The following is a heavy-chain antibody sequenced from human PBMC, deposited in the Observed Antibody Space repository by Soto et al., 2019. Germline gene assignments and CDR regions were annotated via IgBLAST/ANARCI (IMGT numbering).Heavy chain of an antibody. V-gene: IGHV4-34*01. CDR1: GGSFSGYY. Sequence: LSLTCAVYGGSFSGYYWSWIRQPPGKGMEWIGEINHSGSTNYNPSLKSRVTISVDTSKNQFSLKLSSVTAADTAVYYCARGKDYDYVWGSYRFAPVRNYFDYWGQGTLVTVSS. J-gene: IGHJ4*02. D-gene: IGHD3-16*02. CDR2: INHSGST. CDR3: ARGKDYDYVWGSYRFAPVRNYFDY.